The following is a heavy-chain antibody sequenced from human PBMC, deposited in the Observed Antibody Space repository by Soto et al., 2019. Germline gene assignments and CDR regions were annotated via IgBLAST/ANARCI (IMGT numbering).Heavy chain of an antibody. Sequence: PGGSLRLSCSGSGFTFSSYEMHWVRQAPGKGLEWVASISYDGNDKYNADSVKGRFTISRDNSKNTMYLQMNILRVEDTAVYYCAKAGPATSFESWGQGTLVTVSS. V-gene: IGHV3-30*18. CDR1: GFTFSSYE. CDR2: ISYDGNDK. J-gene: IGHJ4*02. CDR3: AKAGPATSFES.